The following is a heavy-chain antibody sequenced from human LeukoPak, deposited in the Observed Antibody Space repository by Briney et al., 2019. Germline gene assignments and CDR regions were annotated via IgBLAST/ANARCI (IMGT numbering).Heavy chain of an antibody. V-gene: IGHV3-9*01. CDR3: TKDMGTTLSGGWGIAADNDYYCGMDV. J-gene: IGHJ6*02. Sequence: GGALRVSFPGTGLTFVEYAMHGVRPAAGRGVAGVSVSCWISCRLGYAGSVKGRFTITRDNAKTSLYLQMNSLRTEDTALYYCTKDMGTTLSGGWGIAADNDYYCGMDVWGQGTTVTASS. D-gene: IGHD6-13*01. CDR1: GLTFVEYA. CDR2: SCWISCRL.